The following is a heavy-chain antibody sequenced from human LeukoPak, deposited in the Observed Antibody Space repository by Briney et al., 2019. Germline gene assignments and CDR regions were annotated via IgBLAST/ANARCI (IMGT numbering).Heavy chain of an antibody. J-gene: IGHJ4*02. CDR2: IKQDGSEK. CDR1: GFTFSSYW. V-gene: IGHV3-7*01. D-gene: IGHD2-15*01. CDR3: ARAVGYCSGGSCFIDY. Sequence: PGGSLRLSCAAPGFTFSSYWLSWVRQAPGKGLEWVANIKQDGSEKYYVDSVEGRFTISRDNAKTSLYLQMNSLRAEDTAVYYCARAVGYCSGGSCFIDYWGQGTLVTVSS.